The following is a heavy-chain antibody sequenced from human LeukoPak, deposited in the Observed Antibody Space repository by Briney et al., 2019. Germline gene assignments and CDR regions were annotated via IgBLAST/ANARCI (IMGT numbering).Heavy chain of an antibody. CDR2: ISAYIGNT. J-gene: IGHJ4*02. CDR3: ARELKTAVSVYYFDY. Sequence: ASVKVSCKASGYIFTSYYIHWVRQAPGQGLEWMGWISAYIGNTIHAQKFQGRVTMTTDISTSTAYMELRSLGSDDTAVYYCARELKTAVSVYYFDYWGQGTLVTVSS. V-gene: IGHV1-18*04. CDR1: GYIFTSYY. D-gene: IGHD6-19*01.